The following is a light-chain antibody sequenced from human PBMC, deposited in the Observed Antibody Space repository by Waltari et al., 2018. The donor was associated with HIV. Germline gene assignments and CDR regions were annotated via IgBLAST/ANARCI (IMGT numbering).Light chain of an antibody. V-gene: IGKV3-20*01. CDR3: QQYGSSPLT. J-gene: IGKJ4*01. CDR1: QRVSSSY. CDR2: GAS. Sequence: ELVLTQSQGTLSLSPGDRANLSCRASQRVSSSYLAWYQQKPGQAPRLLIYGASSRATGIPDRFSGSGSGTDFTLTISRLEPEDFAVYYCQQYGSSPLTFGGGTKVEIK.